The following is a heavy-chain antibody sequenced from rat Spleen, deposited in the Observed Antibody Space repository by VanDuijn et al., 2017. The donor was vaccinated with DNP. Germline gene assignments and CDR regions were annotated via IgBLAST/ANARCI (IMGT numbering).Heavy chain of an antibody. D-gene: IGHD1-7*01. Sequence: EVQLQESGSGLVKPSQSLSLTCSVTGYSITSNFWGWIRKFPGNKMEYIGHISYSGSTNYNPSLKSRISINRETSKNHFFLQLNSVTTEDTATYYCARWTRYFDSWGQGVMVTVSS. V-gene: IGHV3-1*01. J-gene: IGHJ2*01. CDR1: GYSITSNF. CDR3: ARWTRYFDS. CDR2: ISYSGST.